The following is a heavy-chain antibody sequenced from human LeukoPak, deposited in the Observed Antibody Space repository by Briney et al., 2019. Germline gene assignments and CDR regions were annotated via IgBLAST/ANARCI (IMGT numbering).Heavy chain of an antibody. V-gene: IGHV3-21*01. CDR2: ISSSNTYI. Sequence: PGRSLRPSCAASGFTFSAYGMHWVRQAPGKGLEWVSSISSSNTYIYYADSVKGRFTVSRDNAKNSLYLQMNSLRAEDTAVYYCARDWGPPDAFDIWGQGTMVTVSS. CDR1: GFTFSAYG. J-gene: IGHJ3*02. D-gene: IGHD3-16*01. CDR3: ARDWGPPDAFDI.